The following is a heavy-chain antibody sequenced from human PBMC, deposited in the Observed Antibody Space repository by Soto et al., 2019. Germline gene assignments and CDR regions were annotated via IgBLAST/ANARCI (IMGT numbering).Heavy chain of an antibody. V-gene: IGHV1-69*13. Sequence: SVKVSCKASGGTFSSYAISWVRQAPGQGLEWMGGIIPIFGTANYAQKFQGRVTITADESTSTAYMELSSLRSEDTAVYYCAKARGGFSWPHFDYWGQGTLVTVSS. CDR3: AKARGGFSWPHFDY. CDR1: GGTFSSYA. J-gene: IGHJ4*02. D-gene: IGHD1-26*01. CDR2: IIPIFGTA.